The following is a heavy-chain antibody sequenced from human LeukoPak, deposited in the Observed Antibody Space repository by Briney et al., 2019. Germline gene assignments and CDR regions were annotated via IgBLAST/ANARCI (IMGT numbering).Heavy chain of an antibody. CDR2: MNPNSGNT. CDR1: GYTFTSYD. CDR3: ARVRRFLEWLFPGGYYYYGMDV. D-gene: IGHD3-3*01. J-gene: IGHJ6*02. Sequence: GASVRVSCKASGYTFTSYDINWVRQAPGQGLEWMGWMNPNSGNTGYAQKFQGRVTITRNTSISTAYMELSSLRSEDTAVYYCARVRRFLEWLFPGGYYYYGMDVWGQGTTVTVSS. V-gene: IGHV1-8*01.